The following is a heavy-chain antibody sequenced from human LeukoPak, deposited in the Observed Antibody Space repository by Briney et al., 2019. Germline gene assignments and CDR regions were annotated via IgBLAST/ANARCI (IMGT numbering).Heavy chain of an antibody. CDR1: GGTFSSYA. CDR3: ARGGSNWNYDDFDI. CDR2: IIPIFGTA. V-gene: IGHV1-69*05. Sequence: ASVKVSCKASGGTFSSYAISWVRQAPGQGLEWMGGIIPIFGTANYAQKFQGRVTITTDESTSTAYMELSSLRSEDTAVYYCARGGSNWNYDDFDIWGQGTMVTVSS. D-gene: IGHD1-7*01. J-gene: IGHJ3*02.